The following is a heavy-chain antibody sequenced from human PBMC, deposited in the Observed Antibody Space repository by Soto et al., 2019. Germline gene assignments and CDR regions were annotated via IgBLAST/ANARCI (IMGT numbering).Heavy chain of an antibody. D-gene: IGHD6-19*01. V-gene: IGHV3-23*01. CDR3: AKLTSAWYRAGEVFDF. CDR1: GFTFSSFA. Sequence: EVQLLESGGGLVQPGGSLRISCAASGFTFSSFAMNWVRQAPGKGLEWVSSITGTGATVGTYYADSAKGRFTISRDNSKNTLYLQMSSLRAEDTAVYYCAKLTSAWYRAGEVFDFWGQGTLVTVSS. J-gene: IGHJ4*02. CDR2: ITGTGATVGT.